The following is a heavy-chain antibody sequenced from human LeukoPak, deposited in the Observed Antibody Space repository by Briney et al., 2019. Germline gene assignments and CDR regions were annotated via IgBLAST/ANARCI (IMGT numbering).Heavy chain of an antibody. D-gene: IGHD4-17*01. V-gene: IGHV3-23*01. Sequence: PGGSLRLSCAASGFIVSSNCMSWVRQAPGKGLEWVSAISGSGGSTYYADSVKGRFTISRDNSKNTLYLQMNSLRAEDTAVYYCAIPRTYGDWGGQGTMVTVSS. CDR3: AIPRTYGDW. J-gene: IGHJ3*01. CDR1: GFIVSSNC. CDR2: ISGSGGST.